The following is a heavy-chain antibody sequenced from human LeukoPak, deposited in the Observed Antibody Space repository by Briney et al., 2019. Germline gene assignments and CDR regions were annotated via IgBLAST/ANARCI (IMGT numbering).Heavy chain of an antibody. J-gene: IGHJ4*02. CDR2: ISWNSGSI. Sequence: GGSLRLSCAASGFTFDDYAMHWVWQAPGKGLEWVSGISWNSGSIGYADSVKGRFTISRDNAKNSLYLQMNSLRAEDTAVYYCARTHYAGPYPNFDYWGQGTLVNVSS. D-gene: IGHD2-2*01. CDR1: GFTFDDYA. CDR3: ARTHYAGPYPNFDY. V-gene: IGHV3-9*01.